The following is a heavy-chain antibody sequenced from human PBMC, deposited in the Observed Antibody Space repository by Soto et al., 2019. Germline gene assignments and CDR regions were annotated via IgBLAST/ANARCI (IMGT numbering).Heavy chain of an antibody. D-gene: IGHD6-13*01. CDR3: ARDGAAAGAGMYSYYGMDV. CDR1: GGTFSTYI. J-gene: IGHJ6*02. CDR2: IIPILGMV. Sequence: QVQLVQSGAEVKKPGSSVKVSCKASGGTFSTYIINWVRQAPGRGPEWMGRIIPILGMVNYAPTFQGRVTINTDKSTSTAYMELSSLGSEDTAVYYCARDGAAAGAGMYSYYGMDVWGQGTTVTVSS. V-gene: IGHV1-69*08.